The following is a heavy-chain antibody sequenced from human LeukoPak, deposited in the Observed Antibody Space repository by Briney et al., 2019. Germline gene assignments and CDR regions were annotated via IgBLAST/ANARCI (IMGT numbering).Heavy chain of an antibody. V-gene: IGHV3-30*04. CDR2: ISYDGSNK. Sequence: GGSLRFSCTASGFTFGDYAMTWVRQAPGKGLEWVAVISYDGSNKYYADSVKGRFTISRDNSKNTLYLQMNSLRAEDTAVYYCAKALLHYCSGGSCYVPFDYWGQGTLVTVSS. CDR3: AKALLHYCSGGSCYVPFDY. J-gene: IGHJ4*02. D-gene: IGHD2-15*01. CDR1: GFTFGDYA.